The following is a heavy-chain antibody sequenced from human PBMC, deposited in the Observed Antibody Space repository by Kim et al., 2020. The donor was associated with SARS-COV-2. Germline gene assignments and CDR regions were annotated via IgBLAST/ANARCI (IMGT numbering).Heavy chain of an antibody. D-gene: IGHD3-3*01. CDR3: ARGRYDFWSGYRMYYFDY. Sequence: GRFTISRDNAKNSRYLQMNSLRAEDTAVYYCARGRYDFWSGYRMYYFDYWGQGTLVTVSS. V-gene: IGHV3-11*05. J-gene: IGHJ4*02.